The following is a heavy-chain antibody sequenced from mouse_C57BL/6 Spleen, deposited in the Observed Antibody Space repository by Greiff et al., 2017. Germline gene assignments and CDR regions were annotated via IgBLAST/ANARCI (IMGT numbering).Heavy chain of an antibody. D-gene: IGHD1-1*01. CDR1: GFTFSDYG. J-gene: IGHJ1*03. Sequence: EVKLMESGGGLVKPGGSLKLSCAASGFTFSDYGMHWVRQAPEKGLEWVAYISSGSSTIYYADTVKGRFTISRDNAKNTLFLQMTSLRSEDTAMYYCARPITTEGYFDVWGTGTTVTVSS. CDR2: ISSGSSTI. CDR3: ARPITTEGYFDV. V-gene: IGHV5-17*01.